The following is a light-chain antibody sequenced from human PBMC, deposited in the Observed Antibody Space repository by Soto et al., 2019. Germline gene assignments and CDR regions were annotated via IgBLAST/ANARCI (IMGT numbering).Light chain of an antibody. CDR2: EGS. V-gene: IGLV2-23*01. J-gene: IGLJ1*01. Sequence: QSVLTQPASVSGSPGRSITISCTGTSSDVGSYNLVSWYQQHPGKAPKLMIYEGSKRPSGISSRFSGSKSGNTASLTISGLQAEDEDDFYCCSYASSGTCVFGTGTKVTVL. CDR1: SSDVGSYNL. CDR3: CSYASSGTCV.